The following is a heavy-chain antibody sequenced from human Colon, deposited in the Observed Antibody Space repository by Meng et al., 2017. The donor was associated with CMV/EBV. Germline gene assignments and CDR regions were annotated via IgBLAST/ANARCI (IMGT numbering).Heavy chain of an antibody. CDR3: VRESWYFDF. J-gene: IGHJ4*02. Sequence: VHLVQAGAEVRMPGASVKVSCKASGYGFTGYYIHWVRQAPGQWLEWMGWMDPTTGRTDYAQKFQGTVTMTRDTSISTAYLELSGLTSDDTAIYYCVRESWYFDFWGEGTLVTVSS. D-gene: IGHD6-13*01. CDR1: GYGFTGYY. V-gene: IGHV1-2*02. CDR2: MDPTTGRT.